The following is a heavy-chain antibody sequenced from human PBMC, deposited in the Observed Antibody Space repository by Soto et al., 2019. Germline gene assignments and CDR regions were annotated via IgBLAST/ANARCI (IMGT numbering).Heavy chain of an antibody. V-gene: IGHV1-8*01. Sequence: ASVKVSCKASGYTFTSYDINWVRQATGQGLEWMGWMNPNSGNTGYAQKFQGRVTMTRNTSINTAYMELSSLRSEDTAVYYCAGGFKGASYYDFWRHDYYYYGMDVWGQGTTVTV. CDR2: MNPNSGNT. CDR3: AGGFKGASYYDFWRHDYYYYGMDV. J-gene: IGHJ6*02. D-gene: IGHD3-3*01. CDR1: GYTFTSYD.